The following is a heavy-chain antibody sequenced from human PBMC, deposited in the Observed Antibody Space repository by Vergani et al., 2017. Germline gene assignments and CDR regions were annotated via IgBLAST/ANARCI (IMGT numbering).Heavy chain of an antibody. D-gene: IGHD3-22*01. CDR1: GFTFSSYW. V-gene: IGHV3-7*01. J-gene: IGHJ4*02. CDR3: ARERVVVYDSSGLGY. CDR2: IKQDGSEK. Sequence: EVQLVESGGGLVQPGGSLRLSCAASGFTFSSYWMSWVRQAPGKGLEWVANIKQDGSEKYYVDSVKGRFTISRDNAKNSLYLQMNSLRAEDTAVYYCARERVVVYDSSGLGYWGQGTLVTVSS.